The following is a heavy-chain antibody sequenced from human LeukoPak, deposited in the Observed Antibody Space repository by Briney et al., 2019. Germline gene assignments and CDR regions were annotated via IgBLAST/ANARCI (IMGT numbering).Heavy chain of an antibody. CDR2: IYYSGST. J-gene: IGHJ6*03. V-gene: IGHV4-59*01. Sequence: SETLSLTCTVSGGSISSYYWSWIQQPPGKGLEWIGYIYYSGSTNYNPSLKSRVTISVDTSKNQFSLKLSSVTAADTAVYYCARGYDFWSGSGGYYYMDVWGKGTTVTVSS. CDR1: GGSISSYY. CDR3: ARGYDFWSGSGGYYYMDV. D-gene: IGHD3-3*01.